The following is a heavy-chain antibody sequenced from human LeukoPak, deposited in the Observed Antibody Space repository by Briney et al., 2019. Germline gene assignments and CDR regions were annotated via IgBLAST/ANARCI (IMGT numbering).Heavy chain of an antibody. D-gene: IGHD6-6*01. CDR2: IIPSFRTT. J-gene: IGHJ4*02. CDR3: ARGRSMAVLNYFDY. Sequence: SVKVSCKASGDTFSNHPISWVRQAPGQGLEWMGGIIPSFRTTNYAQKFQGRVTISTDKSTSTAYMELSSLRSDDTAVYYCARGRSMAVLNYFDYWGQGTLVTVSS. CDR1: GDTFSNHP. V-gene: IGHV1-69*05.